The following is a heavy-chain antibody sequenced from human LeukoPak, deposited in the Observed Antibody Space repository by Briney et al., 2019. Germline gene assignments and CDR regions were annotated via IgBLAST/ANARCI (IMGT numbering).Heavy chain of an antibody. V-gene: IGHV5-51*01. Sequence: GESLKISCKGSGYSFTSYWIGWVRQMPGKGLEWMGIIYPGDSDTRYSPSFQGQVTISVDKSISTAYLQWSSLKASDTAMYYCARVRDSGYDLYYFDYWGQGTLVTVSS. CDR3: ARVRDSGYDLYYFDY. CDR1: GYSFTSYW. CDR2: IYPGDSDT. J-gene: IGHJ4*02. D-gene: IGHD5-12*01.